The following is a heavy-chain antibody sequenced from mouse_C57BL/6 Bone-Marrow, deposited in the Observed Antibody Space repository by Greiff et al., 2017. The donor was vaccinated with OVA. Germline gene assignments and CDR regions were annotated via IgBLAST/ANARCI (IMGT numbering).Heavy chain of an antibody. J-gene: IGHJ1*03. Sequence: QVQLKQPGAELVKPGASVKMSCKASGYTFTSYWITWVKQRPGQGLEWIGDIYPGSGSTNYNEKFKSKATLTVDTSSSTAYMQLSSLTSEDSAVYYGARGDDGSRTWYFDVWGTGTTVTVSS. D-gene: IGHD1-1*01. CDR2: IYPGSGST. CDR3: ARGDDGSRTWYFDV. V-gene: IGHV1-55*01. CDR1: GYTFTSYW.